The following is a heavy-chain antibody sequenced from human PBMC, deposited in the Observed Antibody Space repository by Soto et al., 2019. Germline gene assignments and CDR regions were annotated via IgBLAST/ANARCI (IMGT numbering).Heavy chain of an antibody. J-gene: IGHJ6*02. CDR1: RFTFSSYA. V-gene: IGHV3-23*01. CDR2: ISGSGAGT. Sequence: PGGSLRLSCAASRFTFSSYAMSWVRQAPGKGLEWVSVISGSGAGTYYADSVKGRFTISRDNSKNTVYLQMNSLRAEDTAVYYCERDLSRVQSIAVAGTFYYGMDVWGQGTTVTVSS. CDR3: ERDLSRVQSIAVAGTFYYGMDV. D-gene: IGHD6-19*01.